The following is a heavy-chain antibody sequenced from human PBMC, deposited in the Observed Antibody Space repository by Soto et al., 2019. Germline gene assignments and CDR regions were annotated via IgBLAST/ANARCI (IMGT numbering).Heavy chain of an antibody. J-gene: IGHJ4*02. Sequence: PGGSLRLSCAASGFTVSSSHMSWVRQAPGKGLEWVSVIYTDGNTFYADSVKGRFTMSRDNSKNRLWLQMNSLRTEDTAVYYCARILIIGPPRRTYTDYSGPGPLVTRSS. CDR2: IYTDGNT. D-gene: IGHD1-20*01. CDR3: ARILIIGPPRRTYTDY. V-gene: IGHV3-66*01. CDR1: GFTVSSSH.